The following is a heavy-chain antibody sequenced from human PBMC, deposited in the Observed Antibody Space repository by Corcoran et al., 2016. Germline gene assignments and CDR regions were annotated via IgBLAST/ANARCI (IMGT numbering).Heavy chain of an antibody. Sequence: QVQLVQSGAEVKKPGASVKVSCKASGYTFTSYGISWVRQAPGQGLEWMGWISAYNGNTNYAQKLQGRVTMTTDTSTSTAYMELRSLRSDETAVYYCAGTGYDFWSGYYFSHYYYGMDVWGQGTTVTVSS. CDR1: GYTFTSYG. CDR3: AGTGYDFWSGYYFSHYYYGMDV. V-gene: IGHV1-18*01. D-gene: IGHD3-3*01. CDR2: ISAYNGNT. J-gene: IGHJ6*02.